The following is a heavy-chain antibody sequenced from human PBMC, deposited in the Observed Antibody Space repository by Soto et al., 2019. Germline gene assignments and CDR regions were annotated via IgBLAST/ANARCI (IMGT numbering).Heavy chain of an antibody. CDR2: IYYRRNT. J-gene: IGHJ6*02. V-gene: IGHV4-30-4*01. D-gene: IGHD2-2*01. CDR3: ASSSLCGMDD. CDR1: GGSISIVSSY. Sequence: PSETLSLTCSVSGGSISIVSSYWSWIRQPPGNGLEWIGNIYYRRNTYDKPSLKGRLIISIATIKHRCPLKVGSVTDADAGGYYCASSSLCGMDDWGQGTTVTVSS.